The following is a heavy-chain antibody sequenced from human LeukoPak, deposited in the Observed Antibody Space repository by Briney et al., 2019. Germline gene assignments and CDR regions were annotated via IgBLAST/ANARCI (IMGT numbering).Heavy chain of an antibody. D-gene: IGHD2/OR15-2a*01. Sequence: GGSLRLSCAASGFTFSSYGMHWVRQAPGKGLEWVAVISYDGSNKYYADSVKGRFTISRDNSKNTLYLQMNSLRAEDTAVYYCACSTIGPTTLAYWGQGTLVTVSS. CDR1: GFTFSSYG. CDR2: ISYDGSNK. CDR3: ACSTIGPTTLAY. V-gene: IGHV3-30*03. J-gene: IGHJ4*02.